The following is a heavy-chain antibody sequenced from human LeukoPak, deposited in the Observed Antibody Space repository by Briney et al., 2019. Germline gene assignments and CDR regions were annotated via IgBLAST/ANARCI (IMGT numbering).Heavy chain of an antibody. CDR1: RGSFSSYY. D-gene: IGHD1-14*01. Sequence: SETLSLTCSVSRGSFSSYYWSWIRHPPGKGLEWIGFIYYTGSTNYNPSLKSRVTMSVDTSKSQISLKLTSVTAADTAVYYCARGGNRLDYWGQGTLVTVSS. J-gene: IGHJ4*02. V-gene: IGHV4-59*01. CDR2: IYYTGST. CDR3: ARGGNRLDY.